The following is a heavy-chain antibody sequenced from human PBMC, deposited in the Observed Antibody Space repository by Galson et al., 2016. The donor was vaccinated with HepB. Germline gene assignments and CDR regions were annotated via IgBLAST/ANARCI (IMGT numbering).Heavy chain of an antibody. CDR3: ARVDMQWLLIGAFDI. CDR2: ISYDGSNK. J-gene: IGHJ3*02. V-gene: IGHV3-30-3*01. Sequence: SLRLSCAASGFTFSSYALHWVRQAPGKGLEWVAVISYDGSNKYYADSVKGRFTNSRDNSKNTLYLQMNSLRAEDTAVYYCARVDMQWLLIGAFDIWGQVTMVTVSS. CDR1: GFTFSSYA. D-gene: IGHD6-19*01.